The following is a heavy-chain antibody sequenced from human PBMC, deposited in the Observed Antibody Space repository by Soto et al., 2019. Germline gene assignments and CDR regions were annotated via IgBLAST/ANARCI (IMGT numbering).Heavy chain of an antibody. CDR1: GGTFSTYP. V-gene: IGHV1-69*01. D-gene: IGHD6-13*01. CDR2: IIPLFGTT. CDR3: ARVATHGSSWYFWFGP. J-gene: IGHJ5*02. Sequence: QVQLVQSGAEVRMPGSSVKVSCKASGGTFSTYPINWVRQAPGQGLEWMGGIIPLFGTTNYAQKFKGRVTITADESTSPAYMEVSSLRAEDAAVYYCARVATHGSSWYFWFGPWGQGTLVTVSS.